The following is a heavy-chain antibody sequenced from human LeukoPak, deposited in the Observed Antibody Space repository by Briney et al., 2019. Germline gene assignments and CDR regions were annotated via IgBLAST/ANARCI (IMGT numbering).Heavy chain of an antibody. CDR2: IYYSGST. Sequence: SETLSLTCTVSGGSISSYYWSWIRQPPGKGLEWIAYIYYSGSTNYNPSLKSRVTISVDTSKNQFSLKLSSVTAADTAVYYCARYSPLSSGWFHDAFDIWGQGTMVTVSS. CDR1: GGSISSYY. V-gene: IGHV4-59*08. J-gene: IGHJ3*02. D-gene: IGHD6-19*01. CDR3: ARYSPLSSGWFHDAFDI.